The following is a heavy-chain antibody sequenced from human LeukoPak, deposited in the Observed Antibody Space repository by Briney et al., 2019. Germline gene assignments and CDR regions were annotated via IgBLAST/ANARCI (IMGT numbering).Heavy chain of an antibody. CDR3: ARRGTSGWFDP. CDR2: IYYSGST. J-gene: IGHJ5*02. CDR1: GGSISSYY. Sequence: SETLFLTCTVSGGSISSYYWSWIRQPPGRGLEWMGYIYYSGSTNYNPSLKSRVTISVDTSKNQFSLKLSSVTAADTAVYYCARRGTSGWFDPWGQGTLVTVSS. V-gene: IGHV4-59*08.